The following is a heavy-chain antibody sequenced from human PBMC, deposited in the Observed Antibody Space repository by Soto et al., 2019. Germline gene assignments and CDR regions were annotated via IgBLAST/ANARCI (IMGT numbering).Heavy chain of an antibody. CDR3: ARIGRLRWGDY. CDR2: INHSGST. CDR1: GGSFSGYD. D-gene: IGHD4-17*01. J-gene: IGHJ4*02. V-gene: IGHV4-34*01. Sequence: SETLSLTCAVYGGSFSGYDWTWIRQPPGTGLEWIGEINHSGSTNYNPSLKSRVTISVDTSKNQFSLKLTSVTAADTAVYYCARIGRLRWGDYWGQGTLVT.